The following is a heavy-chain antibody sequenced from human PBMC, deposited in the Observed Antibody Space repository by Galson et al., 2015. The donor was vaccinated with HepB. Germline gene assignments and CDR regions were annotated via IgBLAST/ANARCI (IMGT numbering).Heavy chain of an antibody. Sequence: SLRLSCAASGFTFSNYWMSWVRQAPGKGLEWVANIKQDGSEKNYVDSVKGRFTISRDNAKNSLYLQMDSLRAEDTAVYYCARDGSASTPDFDYWGQGTLVTVSS. CDR1: GFTFSNYW. D-gene: IGHD2-15*01. CDR3: ARDGSASTPDFDY. CDR2: IKQDGSEK. J-gene: IGHJ4*02. V-gene: IGHV3-7*03.